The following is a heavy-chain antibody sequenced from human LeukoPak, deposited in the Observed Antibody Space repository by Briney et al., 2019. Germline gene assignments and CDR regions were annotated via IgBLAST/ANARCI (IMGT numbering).Heavy chain of an antibody. J-gene: IGHJ6*02. CDR3: ARMGYHVMTDYYFYYGMDV. CDR1: GFSLASDGMC. D-gene: IGHD3-22*01. Sequence: SGPALVKPTQTLTLTCTFTGFSLASDGMCVAWIRQPPGKALEWLARIDWEDDKYYSTSLKNRLTISKDTSRNQVVLTMTNMDVVDTGTYYCARMGYHVMTDYYFYYGMDVWGQGTTVTVSS. V-gene: IGHV2-70*11. CDR2: IDWEDDK.